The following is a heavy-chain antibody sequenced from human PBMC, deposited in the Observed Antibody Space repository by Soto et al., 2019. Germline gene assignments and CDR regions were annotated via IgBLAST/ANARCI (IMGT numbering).Heavy chain of an antibody. CDR3: ARHYSSGSRNWFDP. CDR2: IYYSGST. V-gene: IGHV4-39*01. J-gene: IGHJ5*02. Sequence: PSETLSLTCSVSGGSINISSYFWGWVRQPPGKGLEWIGSIYYSGSTYYNPSLRSRVTISVDTSKNQFSLKLSSVTAADTAVFYCARHYSSGSRNWFDPWGQGTLVTVSS. CDR1: GGSINISSYF. D-gene: IGHD6-19*01.